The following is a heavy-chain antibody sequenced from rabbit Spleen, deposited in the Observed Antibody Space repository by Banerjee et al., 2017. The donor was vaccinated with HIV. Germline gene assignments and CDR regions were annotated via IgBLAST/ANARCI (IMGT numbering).Heavy chain of an antibody. CDR3: ARDLAGAIGWNFYL. Sequence: QEELAESGGGLVKPEGSLTLTCKASGFSFTDRDVMCWVRQAPGKGLEWIACINTATGKPVYATWAKGRFTISTTSSTTVTLQMTSLTAADTATYFCARDLAGAIGWNFYLWGQGTLVTVS. CDR1: GFSFTDRDV. CDR2: INTATGKP. V-gene: IGHV1S45*01. D-gene: IGHD4-1*01. J-gene: IGHJ6*01.